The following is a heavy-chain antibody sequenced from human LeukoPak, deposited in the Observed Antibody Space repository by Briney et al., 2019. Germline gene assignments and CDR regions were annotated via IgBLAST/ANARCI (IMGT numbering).Heavy chain of an antibody. D-gene: IGHD3-3*01. CDR3: ASQVTIFGGGKYFDY. CDR1: GFTFNSYY. J-gene: IGHJ4*02. CDR2: ISGSNSYV. Sequence: GGSLRLSCAASGFTFNSYYMNWVRQAPGKGLEWVSSISGSNSYVYYADSVKGRFTISRDNAKNSLYLQMNSLRAEDTGVYYCASQVTIFGGGKYFDYWGQGTLVTVCS. V-gene: IGHV3-21*04.